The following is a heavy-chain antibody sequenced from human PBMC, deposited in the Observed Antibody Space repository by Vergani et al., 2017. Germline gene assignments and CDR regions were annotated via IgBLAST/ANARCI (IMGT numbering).Heavy chain of an antibody. D-gene: IGHD3-3*01. CDR1: GGTFSSYT. CDR2: IIPILGIA. CDR3: ATGNFGSGYSNYFDY. Sequence: QVQLVQSGAEVKKPGSSVKVSCKASGGTFSSYTISWVRQAPGQGLEWMGRIIPILGIANYAQKFQGRVTITADKSTSTAYMELSSLRSEDTAVYYCATGNFGSGYSNYFDYWGQGTLVTVSS. V-gene: IGHV1-69*02. J-gene: IGHJ4*02.